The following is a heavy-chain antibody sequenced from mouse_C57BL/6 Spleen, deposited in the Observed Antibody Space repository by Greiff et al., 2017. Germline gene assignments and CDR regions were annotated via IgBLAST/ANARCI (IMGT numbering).Heavy chain of an antibody. Sequence: QVQLQQPGAELARPGASVKLSCKASGYTFTSYGIRWVKQRTGQGLEWIGEIYPRSSNTYYNEKFKGKATLTADKSSSTAYMELRSLTSEDSAVYFWARPADWDVGYAMDYWGQGTSVTVSS. CDR2: IYPRSSNT. CDR3: ARPADWDVGYAMDY. D-gene: IGHD4-1*01. CDR1: GYTFTSYG. J-gene: IGHJ4*01. V-gene: IGHV1-81*01.